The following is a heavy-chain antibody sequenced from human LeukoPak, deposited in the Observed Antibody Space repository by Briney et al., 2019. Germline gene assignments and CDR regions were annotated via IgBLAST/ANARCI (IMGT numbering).Heavy chain of an antibody. D-gene: IGHD3-10*01. CDR3: ARNYYGSGSYEYYFDY. Sequence: ASVKVSCKASRYTFTGYYMHWVRQAPGQGLEWMGWINPNSGGTNYAQKFQGRVTMTRDTSISTAYMELSRLRSDDTAVYYCARNYYGSGSYEYYFDYWGQGTLVTVPS. V-gene: IGHV1-2*02. CDR2: INPNSGGT. J-gene: IGHJ4*02. CDR1: RYTFTGYY.